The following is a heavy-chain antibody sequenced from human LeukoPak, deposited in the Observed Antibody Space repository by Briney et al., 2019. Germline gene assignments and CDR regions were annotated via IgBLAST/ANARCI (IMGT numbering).Heavy chain of an antibody. J-gene: IGHJ3*02. D-gene: IGHD4-17*01. CDR1: GFTFTSYD. V-gene: IGHV1-69*05. CDR2: IIPIFGTA. CDR3: ARENNGGYGDDAFDI. Sequence: SVKVSCKASGFTFTSYDISWVRQAPGQGLEWMGGIIPIFGTANYAQKFQGRVTITTDESTSTAYMELSSLRSEDTAVYYCARENNGGYGDDAFDIWGQGTMVTVSS.